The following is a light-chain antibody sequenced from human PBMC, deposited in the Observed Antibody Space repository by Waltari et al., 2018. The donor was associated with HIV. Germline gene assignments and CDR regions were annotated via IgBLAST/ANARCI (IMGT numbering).Light chain of an antibody. CDR2: DVT. V-gene: IGLV2-14*03. Sequence: TISCTGTSSHFGLYNFVSWYQQYPGNVPKVIIYDVTSRPSGVPHRFSGSRSGNTASLTISGLQVDDEAVYYCSTHTTNDTLEFGGGTKLTVL. J-gene: IGLJ2*01. CDR1: SSHFGLYNF. CDR3: STHTTNDTLE.